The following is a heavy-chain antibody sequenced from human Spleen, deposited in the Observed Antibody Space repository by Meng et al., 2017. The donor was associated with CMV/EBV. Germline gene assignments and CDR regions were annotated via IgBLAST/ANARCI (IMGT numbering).Heavy chain of an antibody. CDR1: GFTFSGFA. CDR2: IRSKANSYAT. J-gene: IGHJ6*02. D-gene: IGHD4-11*01. CDR3: TRRGTTVFNYGMDV. Sequence: GESLKISCAASGFTFSGFAMHWVRQASGKGLEWVGRIRSKANSYATAYAASVKGRFTISRDDSKNTAYLQMNSLKTEDTAVYYCTRRGTTVFNYGMDVWGQGTTVTVSS. V-gene: IGHV3-73*01.